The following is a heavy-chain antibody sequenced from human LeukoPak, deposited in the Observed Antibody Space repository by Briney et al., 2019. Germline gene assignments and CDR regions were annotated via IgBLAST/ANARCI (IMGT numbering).Heavy chain of an antibody. Sequence: PGRSLRLSCAASGFTFSSYGMHWVRQAPGKGLEWVAVIWYDGSNKYYADSVKGRFTISRDNSKNTLYLQMNSLRAEDTAVYYCARDRPRYSSSTSCYALVYWGQGTLVTVSS. D-gene: IGHD2-2*01. V-gene: IGHV3-33*01. CDR3: ARDRPRYSSSTSCYALVY. CDR2: IWYDGSNK. J-gene: IGHJ4*02. CDR1: GFTFSSYG.